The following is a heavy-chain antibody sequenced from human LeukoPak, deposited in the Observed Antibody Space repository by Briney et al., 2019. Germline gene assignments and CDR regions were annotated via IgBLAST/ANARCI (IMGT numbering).Heavy chain of an antibody. CDR2: INPSGGST. V-gene: IGHV1-46*01. CDR1: GYTFTSCY. Sequence: GASVKVSCKSSGYTFTSCYMHWVRQRPGQGHEWMGIINPSGGSTSYAKKFQGRVTMTRDMSTSTVYMELSSLRAEDTAVYYCARALGEEYSSPAFDYWGQGTLVTVSS. J-gene: IGHJ4*02. D-gene: IGHD6-6*01. CDR3: ARALGEEYSSPAFDY.